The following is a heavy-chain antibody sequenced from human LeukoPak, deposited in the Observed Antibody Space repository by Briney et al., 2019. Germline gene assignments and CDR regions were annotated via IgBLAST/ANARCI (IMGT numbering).Heavy chain of an antibody. Sequence: GGSLRLSCAASGFSFSSFEMNWVRQAPGKGLEWVSYISGTGSNIYYADSVKGRFTISRDNAKNSLYLQMNSLRAEDTAVYYCARDAYYDSSGYHPDYWGQGTLVTVSS. CDR3: ARDAYYDSSGYHPDY. V-gene: IGHV3-48*03. CDR1: GFSFSSFE. CDR2: ISGTGSNI. J-gene: IGHJ4*02. D-gene: IGHD3-22*01.